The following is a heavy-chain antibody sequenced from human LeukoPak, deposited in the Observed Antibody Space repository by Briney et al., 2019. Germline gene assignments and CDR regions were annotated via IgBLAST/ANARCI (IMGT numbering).Heavy chain of an antibody. V-gene: IGHV1-18*04. CDR2: ISAYNSNT. CDR1: GYTFTGYY. CDR3: AREVGRGFDY. Sequence: ASVKVSCQASGYTFTGYYMHWVRRAPGQGLEWMGWISAYNSNTHYAQKLQGRVTMTTHTSTRTAYMEVRSQRSDDTAVYDCAREVGRGFDYWGQGTLVTVSS. D-gene: IGHD1-26*01. J-gene: IGHJ4*02.